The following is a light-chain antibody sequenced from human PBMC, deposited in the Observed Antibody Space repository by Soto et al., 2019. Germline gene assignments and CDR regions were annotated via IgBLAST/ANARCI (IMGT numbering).Light chain of an antibody. CDR3: CSYAGTYTVL. CDR2: EVS. V-gene: IGLV2-11*01. J-gene: IGLJ2*01. CDR1: SSDVGGYNY. Sequence: QSALTQPRSVSGSPGQSVTISCTGTSSDVGGYNYVSWYQQHPGKAPTLMIYEVSKRPSGAPDRFSGSKSGNTASLTISGLQTEDEADYYCCSYAGTYTVLFGGGTQLTVL.